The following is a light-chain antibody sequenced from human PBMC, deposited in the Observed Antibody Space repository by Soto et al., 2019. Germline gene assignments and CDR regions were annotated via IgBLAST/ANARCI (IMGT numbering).Light chain of an antibody. Sequence: DVVMTQSPLSLPVTLGQPASISCRSSQSLAYIDGNTYLNWFHQRPGQSPRRLIYQVSNRDSGVPDRFSGSGSGTDFTLKISRVEADDVGVYYCMQGTHWPAYTFGQGTKLEIK. CDR1: QSLAYIDGNTY. J-gene: IGKJ2*01. CDR3: MQGTHWPAYT. CDR2: QVS. V-gene: IGKV2-30*01.